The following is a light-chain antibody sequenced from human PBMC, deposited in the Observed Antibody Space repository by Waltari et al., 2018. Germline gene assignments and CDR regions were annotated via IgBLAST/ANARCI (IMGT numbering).Light chain of an antibody. Sequence: EIVLTQSPGTLSLSPGERATLSCRASQSVSRTLAWYRQKPGQAPRLLIYDASIRATGIPDRFSGSGSGTDFSLTISRLEPGDFAVYYCQKYGTLPATFGQGTTVEIK. V-gene: IGKV3-20*01. J-gene: IGKJ1*01. CDR2: DAS. CDR3: QKYGTLPAT. CDR1: QSVSRT.